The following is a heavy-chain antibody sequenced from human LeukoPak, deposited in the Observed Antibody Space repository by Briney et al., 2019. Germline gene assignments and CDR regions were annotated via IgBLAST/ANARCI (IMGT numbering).Heavy chain of an antibody. D-gene: IGHD3-10*01. Sequence: ASVKVSCKASGYTFTSYYMRWVRQAPGQGLEWMGIINPSGGSTSYAQKFQARVTMTRDTSTSTVYMELNSLRSEDTAVYYCARDPARGVMGGVYDYWGQGTLVTVSS. V-gene: IGHV1-46*01. J-gene: IGHJ4*02. CDR1: GYTFTSYY. CDR2: INPSGGST. CDR3: ARDPARGVMGGVYDY.